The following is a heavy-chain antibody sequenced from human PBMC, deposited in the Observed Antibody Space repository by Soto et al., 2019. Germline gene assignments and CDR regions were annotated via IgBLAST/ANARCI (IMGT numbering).Heavy chain of an antibody. D-gene: IGHD4-17*01. J-gene: IGHJ2*01. V-gene: IGHV4-59*08. CDR3: ARLYGDYDPWYFDL. Sequence: SETLSLTCTVSGGSISSYYWSWIRQPPGKGLEWIGYIYYSGSTNYNPSLKSRVTISVDTSKNQFSLKLRSVTAADTAVYYCARLYGDYDPWYFDLWGRGTLVTVSS. CDR1: GGSISSYY. CDR2: IYYSGST.